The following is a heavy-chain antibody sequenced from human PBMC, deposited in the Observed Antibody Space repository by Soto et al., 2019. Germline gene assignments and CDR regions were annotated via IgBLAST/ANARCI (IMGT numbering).Heavy chain of an antibody. Sequence: SETLSLTCAVYGGSFSGYYWSWIRQPPGKGLEWIGEINHSGSTNYNPSLKSRVTISVDTSKNQFSLKQSSVTAADTAVSYCARVSGLRFLEWLNIYCYMDVWGKGTTVTVS. J-gene: IGHJ6*03. D-gene: IGHD3-3*01. CDR2: INHSGST. CDR1: GGSFSGYY. V-gene: IGHV4-34*01. CDR3: ARVSGLRFLEWLNIYCYMDV.